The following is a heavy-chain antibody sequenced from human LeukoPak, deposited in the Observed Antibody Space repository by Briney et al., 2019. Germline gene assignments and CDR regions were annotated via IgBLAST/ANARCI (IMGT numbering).Heavy chain of an antibody. CDR3: AAYGLGSSRRFDP. Sequence: PSETLSLTCTVSGGSISSAGYYWTWLRQHPGKGLEWIGYIYYSGSTYYSPSLKSRVTISLDTSKNQFSLNLSSVTAADTAVYYCAAYGLGSSRRFDPWGQGTLVTVSS. V-gene: IGHV4-31*03. D-gene: IGHD3-10*01. J-gene: IGHJ5*02. CDR2: IYYSGST. CDR1: GGSISSAGYY.